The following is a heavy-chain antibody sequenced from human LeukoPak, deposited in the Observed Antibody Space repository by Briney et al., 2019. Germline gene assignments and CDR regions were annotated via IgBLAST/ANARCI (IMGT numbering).Heavy chain of an antibody. V-gene: IGHV3-23*01. D-gene: IGHD6-13*01. CDR2: IGGRGEYT. CDR1: GFTFSTYA. J-gene: IGHJ4*02. CDR3: TKELVSRSSLTFDY. Sequence: PGGSLRLSCAASGFTFSTYAVAWVRQAPGGGLEWVSAIGGRGEYTFYADSVKGRFTTSRDNSKNTLYLQMNTLRAEDTAVYYCTKELVSRSSLTFDYWGQGTLVTVSS.